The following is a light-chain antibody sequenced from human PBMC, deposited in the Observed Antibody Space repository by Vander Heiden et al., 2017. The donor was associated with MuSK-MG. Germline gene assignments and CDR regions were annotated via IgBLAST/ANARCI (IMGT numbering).Light chain of an antibody. CDR2: DAS. Sequence: DIQMTQSPSSLSASVGDRVTITCQASQDISNYLNWYQQKPGKAPKLLIYDASNLETGVPSRFSGSGSGTDFTFTISSLQPEDIATYYCLQDANLPPTFGHGTRVDIK. CDR1: QDISNY. J-gene: IGKJ3*01. V-gene: IGKV1-33*01. CDR3: LQDANLPPT.